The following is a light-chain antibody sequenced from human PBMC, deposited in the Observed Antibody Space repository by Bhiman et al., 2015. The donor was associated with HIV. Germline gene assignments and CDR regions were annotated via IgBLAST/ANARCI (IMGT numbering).Light chain of an antibody. V-gene: IGLV3-1*01. J-gene: IGLJ1*01. CDR2: EDT. CDR1: KLGDKY. Sequence: SYELTQPPSVSVSPGQTASITCSGHKLGDKYASWYQQRPGQSPVLVIYEDTKRPSGIPERFSGSNSGNTATLTISGTQAMDEADYYCQAWDSSTDRYVFGTGTKVTVL. CDR3: QAWDSSTDRYV.